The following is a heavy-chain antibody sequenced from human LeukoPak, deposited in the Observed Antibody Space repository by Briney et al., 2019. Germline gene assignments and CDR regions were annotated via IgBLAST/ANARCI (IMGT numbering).Heavy chain of an antibody. Sequence: RGSLRLSCAASGFTFSNNAMHWVRQAPGKGLEWVSLISWDGSSTNYADSVKGRFTISRDNSENSLYLQMESLRTEDTAFYFCAKDGALYSGSPGSLDYWGQGTLVTVSS. CDR1: GFTFSNNA. CDR3: AKDGALYSGSPGSLDY. V-gene: IGHV3-43*02. D-gene: IGHD1-26*01. CDR2: ISWDGSST. J-gene: IGHJ4*02.